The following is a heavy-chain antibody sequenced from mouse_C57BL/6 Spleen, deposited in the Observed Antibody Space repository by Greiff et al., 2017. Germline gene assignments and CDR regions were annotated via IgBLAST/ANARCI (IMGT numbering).Heavy chain of an antibody. Sequence: QVQLQQSGPGLVAPSQSLSITCTVSGFSLTSYGVSWVRQPPGKGLEWLGVIWGDGSTNYHSALISRLSISKDNSKSQVFLKLNSLQTDDTATYYCTQGIINTGYFDVWGTGTTVTVSS. CDR2: IWGDGST. CDR1: GFSLTSYG. D-gene: IGHD1-1*01. V-gene: IGHV2-3*01. J-gene: IGHJ1*03. CDR3: TQGIINTGYFDV.